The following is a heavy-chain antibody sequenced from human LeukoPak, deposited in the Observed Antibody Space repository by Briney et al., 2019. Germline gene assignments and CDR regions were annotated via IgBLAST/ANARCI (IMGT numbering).Heavy chain of an antibody. CDR2: MNQDGTEK. CDR3: ARGYSRAAFDI. V-gene: IGHV3-7*01. CDR1: GFTFSSYW. J-gene: IGHJ3*02. D-gene: IGHD2-15*01. Sequence: GGSLRLSCAASGFTFSSYWMSWVRQAPGKGLEWVANMNQDGTEKYYVDSVEGRFTISRDNAKNSLYLQMNSLRAEDTALYYCARGYSRAAFDIWGQGTMVTVSS.